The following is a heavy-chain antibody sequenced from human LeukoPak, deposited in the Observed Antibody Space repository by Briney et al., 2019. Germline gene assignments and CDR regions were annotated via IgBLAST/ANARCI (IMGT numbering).Heavy chain of an antibody. J-gene: IGHJ4*02. CDR1: GFTFGAYW. Sequence: GGSLRLSCAASGFTFGAYWMSWFRQAPGKGPEWVASIKDDGSAQFYVDSLEGRFTISRDNAKNTLYLQMDTMRVEDTAVYYCARHVVGEQNFDYWSQGTLVTVSS. V-gene: IGHV3-7*01. CDR2: IKDDGSAQ. D-gene: IGHD6-6*01. CDR3: ARHVVGEQNFDY.